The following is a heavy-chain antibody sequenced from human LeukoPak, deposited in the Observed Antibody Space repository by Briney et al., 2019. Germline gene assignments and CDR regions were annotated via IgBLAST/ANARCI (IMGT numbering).Heavy chain of an antibody. CDR1: GFTFRNYA. CDR3: AREVIVVVPAAIYNWFDP. J-gene: IGHJ5*02. D-gene: IGHD2-2*01. Sequence: GGSLRLSCAASGFTFRNYALHWVRQAPGKGLEWVALISFDDINKYYADSVKGRFTISRDNAKNSLYLQMNSLRAEDTAVYYCAREVIVVVPAAIYNWFDPWGQGTLVTVSS. V-gene: IGHV3-30*04. CDR2: ISFDDINK.